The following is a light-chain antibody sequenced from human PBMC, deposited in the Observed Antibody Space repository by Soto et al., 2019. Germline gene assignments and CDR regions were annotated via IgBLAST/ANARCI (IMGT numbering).Light chain of an antibody. CDR2: AAS. CDR3: QQRYSTPWV. CDR1: QSISSV. Sequence: DVQRPRSISKVWATVGEGVSVDLLASQSISSVLTLDQQKAGKAPKLLIYAASSLQKGVPSWYSGRGSGKAFTPTLRILKSEDFATHYIQQRYSTPWVFGQGTKVDIK. J-gene: IGKJ1*01. V-gene: IGKV1-39*01.